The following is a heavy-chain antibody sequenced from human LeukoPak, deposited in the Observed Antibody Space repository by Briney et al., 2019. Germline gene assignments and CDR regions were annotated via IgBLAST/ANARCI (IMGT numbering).Heavy chain of an antibody. CDR2: ISYDGSNK. Sequence: GRSLRLSCAASGFTFSSYAMHWVRQAPGKGLEWVAVISYDGSNKYYADSVKGRFTISRDNSKNTLYLQMNSLRAEDTAVYYCARVIKSSWYPPYYYYYGMDVWGQGTTVTVSS. V-gene: IGHV3-30-3*01. CDR3: ARVIKSSWYPPYYYYYGMDV. J-gene: IGHJ6*02. CDR1: GFTFSSYA. D-gene: IGHD6-13*01.